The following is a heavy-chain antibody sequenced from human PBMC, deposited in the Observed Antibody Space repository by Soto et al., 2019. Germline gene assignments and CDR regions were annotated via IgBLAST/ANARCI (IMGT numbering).Heavy chain of an antibody. CDR2: IWNDGIRK. V-gene: IGHV3-33*01. D-gene: IGHD3-22*01. CDR3: ARDDDYEANAFDY. Sequence: GGSLRLSCAASGFTFSRYGMHWVRQAPGKRLEWVALIWNDGIRKVYVDSVKGRFTISRDNSKNTLDLQMNSLRAEDTAVYYCARDDDYEANAFDYWGPGTLVTVSS. J-gene: IGHJ4*02. CDR1: GFTFSRYG.